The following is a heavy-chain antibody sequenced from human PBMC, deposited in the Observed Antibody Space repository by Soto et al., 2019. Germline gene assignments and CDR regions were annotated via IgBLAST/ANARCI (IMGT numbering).Heavy chain of an antibody. CDR2: ISETGGST. D-gene: IGHD3-10*01. Sequence: EVQLLESGGGLLHPGGSLRLSCAASGFTFSTYAMTWVRQAPGKGLEWVSSISETGGSTYYTGSVKGRFTISRDNSKNTLYLQMDRLRAEDTAVYFCAKDRPYGSGILSLGQWGQGTRVTVSS. CDR1: GFTFSTYA. V-gene: IGHV3-23*01. J-gene: IGHJ4*02. CDR3: AKDRPYGSGILSLGQ.